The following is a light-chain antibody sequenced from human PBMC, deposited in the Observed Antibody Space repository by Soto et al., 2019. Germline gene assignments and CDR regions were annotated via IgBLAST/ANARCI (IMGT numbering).Light chain of an antibody. CDR2: AAS. CDR1: QSIRTY. Sequence: IQMTQSPSSLSASVGDRVTITCRASQSIRTYLNWYQQKPGKAPNLLIYAASILQSGVPSRFSGSGSGTDFTLTISSLQPEDFATYYCQQSYSTPRTFGQGTKVDI. CDR3: QQSYSTPRT. V-gene: IGKV1-39*01. J-gene: IGKJ1*01.